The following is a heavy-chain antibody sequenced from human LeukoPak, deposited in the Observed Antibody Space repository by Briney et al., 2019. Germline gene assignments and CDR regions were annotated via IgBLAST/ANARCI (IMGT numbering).Heavy chain of an antibody. CDR2: ISSSSSDI. Sequence: GGSLRLSCAASGFTFSRYSMNWARQAPGKGLEWVSSISSSSSDIYYADSLKGRFTISRDNAKNSLYLQMNSLRAEDTAVYYCARDNSVSYGAFDYWGQGTLVTVSS. J-gene: IGHJ4*02. D-gene: IGHD1-26*01. CDR1: GFTFSRYS. CDR3: ARDNSVSYGAFDY. V-gene: IGHV3-21*06.